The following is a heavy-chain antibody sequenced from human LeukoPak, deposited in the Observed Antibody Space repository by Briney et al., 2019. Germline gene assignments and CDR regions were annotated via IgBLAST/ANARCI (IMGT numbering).Heavy chain of an antibody. J-gene: IGHJ4*02. CDR3: ARDYYESSGYYPWNY. CDR1: GFTFSRYG. V-gene: IGHV3-30*03. D-gene: IGHD3-22*01. CDR2: ISYDGSNK. Sequence: GGSLRLSCAASGFTFSRYGMHWVRQAPGKGLEWVSLISYDGSNKYYVDSVKGRFTTSRDNSKNTLYLQMNSLRAEDTAVYYCARDYYESSGYYPWNYWGQGTLVTVSS.